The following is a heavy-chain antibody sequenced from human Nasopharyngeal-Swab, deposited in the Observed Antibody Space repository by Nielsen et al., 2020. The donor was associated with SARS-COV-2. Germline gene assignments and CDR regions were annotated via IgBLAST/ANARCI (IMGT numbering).Heavy chain of an antibody. V-gene: IGHV3-23*01. D-gene: IGHD6-13*01. J-gene: IGHJ4*02. CDR1: GFTFSSYA. CDR3: AKASRAATGFDY. CDR2: ITGSGGNT. Sequence: GESLKISCAASGFTFSSYAMNWVRQAPGKGLEWVSAITGSGGNTYYADSVKGRFTISRDNSKNTLYLQMNSLRAEDTALYYCAKASRAATGFDYWGQGSLVTVSS.